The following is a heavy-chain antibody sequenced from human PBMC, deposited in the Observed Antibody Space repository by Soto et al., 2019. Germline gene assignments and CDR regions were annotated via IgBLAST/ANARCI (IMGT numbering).Heavy chain of an antibody. Sequence: QVQLVQSGAEVKKPGASVKVSCKASGYTFTSYVISWVRQAPGQGLEWMGWISAYDGNTNYAQKLQGRVTMTTDTSTSTAYMELRSLRSDDTAVYYCASYREQLVLYGMDVWGQGTTVTVSS. CDR3: ASYREQLVLYGMDV. V-gene: IGHV1-18*01. CDR2: ISAYDGNT. D-gene: IGHD6-13*01. CDR1: GYTFTSYV. J-gene: IGHJ6*02.